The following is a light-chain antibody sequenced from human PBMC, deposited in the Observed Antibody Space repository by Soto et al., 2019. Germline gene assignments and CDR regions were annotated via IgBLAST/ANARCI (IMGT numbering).Light chain of an antibody. CDR3: QQYNSYWT. CDR1: QSISSS. Sequence: DIQMTQSPSTLSASVGDRVTITCRASQSISSSLAWYQQKPGKAPKVLIYKASSLERGVPSRFSGSGSRTEFTLTISSLQPDDFATYYCQQYNSYWTFGQGTKVEMK. V-gene: IGKV1-5*03. CDR2: KAS. J-gene: IGKJ1*01.